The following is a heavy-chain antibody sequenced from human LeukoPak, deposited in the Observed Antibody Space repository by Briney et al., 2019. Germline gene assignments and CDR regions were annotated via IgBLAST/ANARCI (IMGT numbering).Heavy chain of an antibody. D-gene: IGHD1-26*01. J-gene: IGHJ4*02. CDR3: AKDLGMEWELPPGGFDY. Sequence: PGRSLRLSCAASGFTFSSYGMHWVRQAPGKGLEWVAVISYDGSNKYYADFVKGRFTISRDNSKNTLYLQMNSLRAEDTAVYYCAKDLGMEWELPPGGFDYWGQGTLVTVSS. CDR2: ISYDGSNK. V-gene: IGHV3-30*18. CDR1: GFTFSSYG.